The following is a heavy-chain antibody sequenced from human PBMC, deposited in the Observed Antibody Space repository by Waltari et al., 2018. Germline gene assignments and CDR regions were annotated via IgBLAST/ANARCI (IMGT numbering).Heavy chain of an antibody. V-gene: IGHV3-48*03. CDR3: ARDPHQIAVALWFDP. CDR1: GFTFSVYE. D-gene: IGHD2-2*01. J-gene: IGHJ5*02. Sequence: EVQLVESGGGLVQPGGSLRLPCAASGFTFSVYESNWVRQAPGKGLEWVSYISGSGSIIDYADSVKGRFTISRDNAKNSLYLQMNNLRAEDTAVYYCARDPHQIAVALWFDPWGQGTLVTVSS. CDR2: ISGSGSII.